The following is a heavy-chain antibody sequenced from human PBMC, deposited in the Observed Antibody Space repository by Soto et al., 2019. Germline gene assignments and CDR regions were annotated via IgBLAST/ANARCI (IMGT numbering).Heavy chain of an antibody. CDR3: AREDTAMVAGGWFDP. Sequence: SETLSLTCTVSGGSISSYYWSWIRQPAGKGLEWTGRIYTSGSTNYNPSLKSRVTMSVDTSKNQFSLKLSSVTAADTAVYYCAREDTAMVAGGWFDPWGQGTLVTVSS. CDR2: IYTSGST. J-gene: IGHJ5*02. D-gene: IGHD5-18*01. V-gene: IGHV4-4*07. CDR1: GGSISSYY.